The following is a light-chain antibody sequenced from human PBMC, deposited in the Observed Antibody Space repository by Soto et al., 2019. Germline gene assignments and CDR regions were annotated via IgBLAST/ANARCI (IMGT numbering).Light chain of an antibody. J-gene: IGKJ5*01. CDR3: QQRSNWPPIT. V-gene: IGKV3-11*01. Sequence: EVVMPQSPATLSVSPGERFPLSCRASQSVRSNLAWYQQKPGQSPRLLIYGASTRATGIPARFSGSGSGTDFTLTIRSLEPEDLAVYYCQQRSNWPPITVGKGKRLAIK. CDR2: GAS. CDR1: QSVRSN.